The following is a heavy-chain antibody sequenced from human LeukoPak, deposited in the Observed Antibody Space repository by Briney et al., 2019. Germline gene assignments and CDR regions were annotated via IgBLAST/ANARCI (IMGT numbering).Heavy chain of an antibody. CDR1: GFTFSSYA. Sequence: GGSLRLSCAASGFTFSSYAMHWVRQAPGKGLEWVAVISYDGSNKYYADSVKGRFTISRDNSKDTLYLQMNSLRAEDTAVYYCARGRGAVRWYYFDYWGQGTLVTVSS. D-gene: IGHD6-13*01. CDR2: ISYDGSNK. J-gene: IGHJ4*02. CDR3: ARGRGAVRWYYFDY. V-gene: IGHV3-30*14.